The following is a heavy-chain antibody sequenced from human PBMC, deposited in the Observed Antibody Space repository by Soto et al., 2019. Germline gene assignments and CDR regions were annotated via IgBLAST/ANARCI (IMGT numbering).Heavy chain of an antibody. D-gene: IGHD1-7*01. CDR1: GFTFSSYW. CDR2: INSDGSST. Sequence: GGSLRLSCAASGFTFSSYWMHWVRQAPGKGLVWVSRINSDGSSTSYADSVKGRFTISRDNAKNTLYLQMNSLRAEDTAVYYCARAVGRKITGTTQGYAFDIWGQGTMVTVSS. J-gene: IGHJ3*02. V-gene: IGHV3-74*01. CDR3: ARAVGRKITGTTQGYAFDI.